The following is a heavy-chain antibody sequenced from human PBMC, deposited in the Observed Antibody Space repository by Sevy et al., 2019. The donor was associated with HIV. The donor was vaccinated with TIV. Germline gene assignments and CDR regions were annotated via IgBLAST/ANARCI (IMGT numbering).Heavy chain of an antibody. CDR3: RATGSVTTFHDY. CDR2: ISGSGGST. CDR1: GFIFNSYV. D-gene: IGHD4-17*01. J-gene: IGHJ4*02. Sequence: GGALRLSCAASGFIFNSYVMSWVRQAPGKGLEWVSAISGSGGSTYYADSVKGRFTISRDNSRNTLYLQMNSLRAEHTAVYYCRATGSVTTFHDYWGQGTLVTVSS. V-gene: IGHV3-23*01.